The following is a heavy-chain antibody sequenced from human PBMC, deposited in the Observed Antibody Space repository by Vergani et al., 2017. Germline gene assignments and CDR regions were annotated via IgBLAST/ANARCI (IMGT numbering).Heavy chain of an antibody. J-gene: IGHJ6*02. CDR2: IIPIFGTA. V-gene: IGHV1-69*12. D-gene: IGHD2-2*01. CDR3: ARDSGYCSSTSCSEDYYYYGMDV. Sequence: QVQLVQSGAEVKKPGSSVKVSCKASGGTFSSYAISWVRQAPGQGLEWMGGIIPIFGTANYAQKFQGRVTITADESTSTAYMELSSLRSEDTAVYYCARDSGYCSSTSCSEDYYYYGMDVWGQGTTVTVSS. CDR1: GGTFSSYA.